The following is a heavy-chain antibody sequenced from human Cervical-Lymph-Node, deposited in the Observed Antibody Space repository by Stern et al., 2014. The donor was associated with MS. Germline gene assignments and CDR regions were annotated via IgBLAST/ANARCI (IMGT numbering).Heavy chain of an antibody. D-gene: IGHD1-1*01. J-gene: IGHJ6*02. Sequence: EVQLVESGAEVKKPGESLKISCKGSGYTFTNNWIAWVRQMPGKGLEWMGIIYPDDSDIRYSPSLQGQVPFPADRSIITASLRWSSLKAADSAVYYCANPPPRRKWDDPNYGMDVWGQGTTVTVSS. CDR1: GYTFTNNW. CDR2: IYPDDSDI. V-gene: IGHV5-51*03. CDR3: ANPPPRRKWDDPNYGMDV.